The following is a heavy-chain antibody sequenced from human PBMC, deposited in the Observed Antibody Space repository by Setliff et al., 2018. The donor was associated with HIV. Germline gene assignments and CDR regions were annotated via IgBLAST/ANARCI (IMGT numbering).Heavy chain of an antibody. J-gene: IGHJ6*02. V-gene: IGHV3-48*03. CDR1: GFAFSSHQ. D-gene: IGHD3-10*01. CDR3: ARDYLYYNMYNGSPVYGMDV. CDR2: ISIGSGAAI. Sequence: GSLRLSCATSGFAFSSHQMSWVRQAPGRGLEWVSSISIGSGAAIYYAESVQGRFTVSRDNSKNSLYLQMNSLRVEDTAVYYCARDYLYYNMYNGSPVYGMDVWGQGTTVTVSS.